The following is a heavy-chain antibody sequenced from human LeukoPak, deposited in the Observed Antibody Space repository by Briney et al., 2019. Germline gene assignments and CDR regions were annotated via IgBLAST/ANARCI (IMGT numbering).Heavy chain of an antibody. CDR1: GFTLNGYW. CDR3: AREKGGTSGVDY. J-gene: IGHJ4*02. Sequence: GGSLRLSCAAPGFTLNGYWMHWVRQAPGKGLVWVSRINSDGSTTSYADSVKGRFTISRDNSKNTLYLQMNSLRAEDTAVYFCAREKGGTSGVDYWGQGALVTVSS. V-gene: IGHV3-74*01. CDR2: INSDGSTT. D-gene: IGHD4-23*01.